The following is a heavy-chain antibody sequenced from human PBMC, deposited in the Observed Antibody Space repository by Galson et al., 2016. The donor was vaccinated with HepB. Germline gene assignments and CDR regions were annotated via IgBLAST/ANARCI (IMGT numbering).Heavy chain of an antibody. V-gene: IGHV3-30*18. J-gene: IGHJ4*02. Sequence: SLRLSCAVSGFTFSTYSMHWVRQAPGKGLEWVAVITYDGTNRYYADSVKGRFTISRDNSKNTLYLQMNSLRAEDTAVYYCAKVPQRWRSGSFYFDYWGQGTLVTASS. D-gene: IGHD3-3*01. CDR1: GFTFSTYS. CDR3: AKVPQRWRSGSFYFDY. CDR2: ITYDGTNR.